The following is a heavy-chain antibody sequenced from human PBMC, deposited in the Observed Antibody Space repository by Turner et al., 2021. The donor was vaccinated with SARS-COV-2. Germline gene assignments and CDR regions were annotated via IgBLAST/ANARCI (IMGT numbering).Heavy chain of an antibody. CDR1: GFTVSGNY. CDR3: ARTLPYGDYHDY. CDR2: VYSGGST. V-gene: IGHV3-66*01. J-gene: IGHJ4*02. Sequence: EVQLVESGGDLVQRGGSLRLTCSASGFTVSGNYMSWVRQAPGKGLEWVSVVYSGGSTYYADSVKGRFTISRDNSKNTLYLQMNSLRAEDTAVYYCARTLPYGDYHDYWGQGTLVTVSS. D-gene: IGHD4-17*01.